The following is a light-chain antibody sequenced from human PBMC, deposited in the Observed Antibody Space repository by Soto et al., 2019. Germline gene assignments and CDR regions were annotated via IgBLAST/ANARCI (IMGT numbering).Light chain of an antibody. CDR2: QTS. J-gene: IGKJ1*01. CDR1: QYINTR. CDR3: HQRQSWPRT. V-gene: IGKV3-11*01. Sequence: EIVLTQSPSTLSSFPVDRVTLSCMASQYINTRLAWYQHRPGQSPRLLIYQTSLRAAGIPARFSASGSGTDFTLTISDVQPEDFALYYCHQRQSWPRTFGQGTKVDIK.